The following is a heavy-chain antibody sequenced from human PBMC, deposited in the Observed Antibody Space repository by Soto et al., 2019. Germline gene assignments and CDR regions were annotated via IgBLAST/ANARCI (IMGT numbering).Heavy chain of an antibody. V-gene: IGHV1-18*01. CDR2: ISAYNGNT. J-gene: IGHJ5*02. D-gene: IGHD1-7*01. Sequence: ASVKVSCKASGYTFTSYGISWVRQAPGQGLEWMGRISAYNGNTNYAQKLQGRVTMTTDTSTSTAYMELRSLRSDDTAVYYCARDRGYNWNYGWFDPWGQRIPVTVSS. CDR3: ARDRGYNWNYGWFDP. CDR1: GYTFTSYG.